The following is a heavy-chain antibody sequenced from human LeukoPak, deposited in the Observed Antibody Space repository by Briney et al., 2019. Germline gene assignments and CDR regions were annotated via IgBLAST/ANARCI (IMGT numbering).Heavy chain of an antibody. D-gene: IGHD2-2*01. CDR3: ARGTRNAFDY. J-gene: IGHJ4*02. CDR1: GDSVFSNSS. Sequence: SQTLSLTCAISGDSVFSNSSWNWIRQSPSRGLEWLGRTYYRSKWFNVHAVSVKSRMTLDADTSKNQFSLQLNSVTPEDTAVYYCARGTRNAFDYWGQGILVTVSS. CDR2: TYYRSKWFN. V-gene: IGHV6-1*01.